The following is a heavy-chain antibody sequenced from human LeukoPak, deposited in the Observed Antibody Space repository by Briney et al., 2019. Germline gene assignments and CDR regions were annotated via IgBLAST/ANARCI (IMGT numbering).Heavy chain of an antibody. J-gene: IGHJ4*02. CDR2: IKEDGSDK. CDR1: GFTFSSLW. V-gene: IGHV3-7*01. CDR3: ARDRGYDTFDY. D-gene: IGHD5-12*01. Sequence: GGSLRLSCAASGFTFSSLWMSWVRQAPGKGLEWVANIKEDGSDKNYVDSVKGRFTISRDNTKRSVFLQMNSLRDEDTAVYFCARDRGYDTFDYWGQGTLVTVSS.